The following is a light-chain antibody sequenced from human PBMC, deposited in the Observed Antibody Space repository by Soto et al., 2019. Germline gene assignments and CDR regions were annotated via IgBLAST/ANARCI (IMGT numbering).Light chain of an antibody. Sequence: DIQMTQSPSTLSASVVDRVTITCLASQSISSWLAWYRQKPGKAPKLLIYKASSLESGVPPRFSGSGSGTEFTLTISSLQPDDFATYYCQQYNSYSRTFGQGTKVDIK. V-gene: IGKV1-5*03. CDR1: QSISSW. CDR3: QQYNSYSRT. CDR2: KAS. J-gene: IGKJ1*01.